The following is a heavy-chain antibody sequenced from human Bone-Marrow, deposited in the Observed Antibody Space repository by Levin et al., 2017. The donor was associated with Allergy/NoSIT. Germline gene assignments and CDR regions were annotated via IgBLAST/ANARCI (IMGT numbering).Heavy chain of an antibody. V-gene: IGHV3-30*18. CDR2: ISYDGNNE. Sequence: GESLKISCTASGFTFSNYGMHWVRQAPGKGLEWVAVISYDGNNEYYAESVKGRFTISRDNFKNTVYLQMNSLRAEDTAVFYCAKVEAMFRGNHFDNWGQGTLVTVSS. CDR3: AKVEAMFRGNHFDN. D-gene: IGHD3-10*01. J-gene: IGHJ4*02. CDR1: GFTFSNYG.